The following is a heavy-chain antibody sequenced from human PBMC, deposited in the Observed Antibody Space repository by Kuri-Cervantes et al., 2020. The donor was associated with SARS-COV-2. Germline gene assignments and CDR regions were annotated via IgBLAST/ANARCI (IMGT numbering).Heavy chain of an antibody. J-gene: IGHJ3*02. CDR1: GFTFSSYG. CDR2: ISYDGSNK. D-gene: IGHD4-17*01. Sequence: GESLKISCAASGFTFSSYGMHWVRQAPGKGLEWVAVISYDGSNKYYTDSAKGRFTISRDNSKNTLYLQMNSLRAEDTAVYYCAKDDSNGDLDAFDIWGQGTMVTVSS. V-gene: IGHV3-30*18. CDR3: AKDDSNGDLDAFDI.